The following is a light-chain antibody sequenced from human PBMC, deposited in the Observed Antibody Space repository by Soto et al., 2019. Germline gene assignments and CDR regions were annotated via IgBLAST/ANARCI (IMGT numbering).Light chain of an antibody. CDR2: GAS. Sequence: DIQMTQSPSSLSASVGDRVTIICRASQSIGNDLNWYQKKIGEAPKLLVFGASILQSGVPTRFSCAGSGTHFTLTVNRLQPEDFVTYYCQQSFTTPRTFGQGTKVEI. V-gene: IGKV1-39*01. CDR3: QQSFTTPRT. J-gene: IGKJ1*01. CDR1: QSIGND.